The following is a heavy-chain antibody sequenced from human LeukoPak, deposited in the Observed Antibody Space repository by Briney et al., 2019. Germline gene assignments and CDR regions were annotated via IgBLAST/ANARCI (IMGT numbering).Heavy chain of an antibody. V-gene: IGHV3-74*01. J-gene: IGHJ4*02. Sequence: SGGSLRLSCATSGFTFSTFWMHWVRHAPGKGLVWVSRINHDGSSTNYADSVKGRFTISRDNAKNTLYLQMNSLRAEDTAVYYCVRDWGYDSSGYWQKYFDTWGQGTLVTVSS. D-gene: IGHD3-22*01. CDR1: GFTFSTFW. CDR2: INHDGSST. CDR3: VRDWGYDSSGYWQKYFDT.